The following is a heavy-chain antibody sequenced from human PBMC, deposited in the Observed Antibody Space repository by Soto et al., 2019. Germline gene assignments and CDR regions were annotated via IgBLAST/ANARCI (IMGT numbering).Heavy chain of an antibody. J-gene: IGHJ6*02. CDR2: MSPNSGAT. CDR3: ARGVDNGVDV. CDR1: GYTFTSYD. Sequence: QVQLVQSGAEVTKPGASVKVSCKASGYTFTSYDINWVRQATGQGLEWMGWMSPNSGATGYAQKFQGRVNMTRDTSISTGYLELSNLRSEDTAIYYCARGVDNGVDVWGQGSTVTVSS. V-gene: IGHV1-8*01. D-gene: IGHD2-8*01.